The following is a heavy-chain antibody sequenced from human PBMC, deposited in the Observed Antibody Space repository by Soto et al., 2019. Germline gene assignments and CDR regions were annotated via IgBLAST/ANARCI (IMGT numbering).Heavy chain of an antibody. CDR1: GFTFSGSA. J-gene: IGHJ5*02. CDR2: IRSKANSYAT. CDR3: TTNYYDTRS. V-gene: IGHV3-73*01. D-gene: IGHD3-22*01. Sequence: EVQLVESGGGLVQPGGSLKLSCAASGFTFSGSAMHWVRQASGKGLEWVGRIRSKANSYATAYAASEKGRFTISRDDSKNTAYLQMNSLKTEDTAVYYCTTNYYDTRSWGQGTLVTVSS.